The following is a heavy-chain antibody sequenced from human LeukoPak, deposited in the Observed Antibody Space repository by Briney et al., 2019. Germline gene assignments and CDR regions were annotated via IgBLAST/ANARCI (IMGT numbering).Heavy chain of an antibody. Sequence: GGSLRLSCAASGFTFSSYAMSWVRQAPGKGLEWVSAISGSGGSTYYADSVKGRFTISRDNSKNTLYPQMNSLRAEDTAVYYCAKYLRGYSYGYLGGFDYWGQGTLVAVSS. CDR1: GFTFSSYA. CDR2: ISGSGGST. V-gene: IGHV3-23*01. D-gene: IGHD5-18*01. CDR3: AKYLRGYSYGYLGGFDY. J-gene: IGHJ4*02.